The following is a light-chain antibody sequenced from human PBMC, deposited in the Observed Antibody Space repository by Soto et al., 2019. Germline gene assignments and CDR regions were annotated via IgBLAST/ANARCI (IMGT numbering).Light chain of an antibody. J-gene: IGKJ4*01. CDR1: QSITGN. Sequence: DIVMTQSPATLSVSPREGATLSCRASQSITGNLTWYQQKPGQAPRLLIYDASTRATGIPARFSGSGSGTEFTLTISSLQSEDFAVYYCQQYNNWPLTFGGGTKVEIK. CDR3: QQYNNWPLT. V-gene: IGKV3-15*01. CDR2: DAS.